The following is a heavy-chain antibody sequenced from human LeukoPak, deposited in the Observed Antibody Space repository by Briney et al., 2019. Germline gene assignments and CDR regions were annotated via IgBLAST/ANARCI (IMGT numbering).Heavy chain of an antibody. CDR2: ISSNGGST. J-gene: IGHJ6*03. Sequence: GGSLRLSCAASGFTFSSYAMHWVRQAPGKGLEYVSAISSNGGSTYYANSVKGRFTISRDNSKNTLYLQMGSLRAEDMAVYYCARDSYHQYYYDSSGSTLYYYYMDVWGKGTTVTVSS. D-gene: IGHD3-22*01. CDR3: ARDSYHQYYYDSSGSTLYYYYMDV. V-gene: IGHV3-64*01. CDR1: GFTFSSYA.